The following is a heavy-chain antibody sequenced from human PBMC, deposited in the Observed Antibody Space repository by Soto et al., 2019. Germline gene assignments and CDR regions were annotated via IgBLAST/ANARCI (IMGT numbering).Heavy chain of an antibody. Sequence: PSETLSLTSTVSGGSISSSSYYWGWIRQPPGKGLEWIGSIYYSGSTYYNPSLKSRVTISVDTSNNQFSLKLSSVTAADTAVYYCARLGDIVVVPAATGGHNWFDPWGQGTLVTVSS. CDR3: ARLGDIVVVPAATGGHNWFDP. D-gene: IGHD2-2*01. CDR1: GGSISSSSYY. J-gene: IGHJ5*02. CDR2: IYYSGST. V-gene: IGHV4-39*01.